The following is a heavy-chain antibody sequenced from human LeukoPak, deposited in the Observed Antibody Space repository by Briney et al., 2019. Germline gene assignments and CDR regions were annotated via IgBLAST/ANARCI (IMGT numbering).Heavy chain of an antibody. J-gene: IGHJ4*02. CDR2: IIPIFGTA. Sequence: SVKVSCKASGYTFTGYYMHWVRQAPGQGLEWMGGIIPIFGTASYAQKFQGRITITADESTSTAYMELSSLRSEDTAVYYCARALHLELHYYFDYWGQGTLVTVSS. D-gene: IGHD1-1*01. V-gene: IGHV1-69*13. CDR3: ARALHLELHYYFDY. CDR1: GYTFTGYY.